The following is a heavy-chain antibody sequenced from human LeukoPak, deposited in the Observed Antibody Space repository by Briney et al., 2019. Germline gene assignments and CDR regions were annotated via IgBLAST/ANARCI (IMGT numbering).Heavy chain of an antibody. J-gene: IGHJ4*02. V-gene: IGHV1-8*03. Sequence: ASVKVSCKASGYTFTSYDINWVRQATGQGLEWMGWMNPNSGNTGYAQKFQGRVTTTRNTSISTAYMELSSLRSEDTAVYYCARGRGRGIAAAGLIDYWGQGTLVTVSS. CDR1: GYTFTSYD. CDR2: MNPNSGNT. CDR3: ARGRGRGIAAAGLIDY. D-gene: IGHD6-13*01.